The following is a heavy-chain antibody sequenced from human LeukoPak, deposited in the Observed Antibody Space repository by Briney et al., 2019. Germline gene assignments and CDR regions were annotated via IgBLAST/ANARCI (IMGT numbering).Heavy chain of an antibody. CDR1: GYSFTNYW. V-gene: IGHV5-51*01. J-gene: IGHJ4*02. Sequence: GESLKISRKGSGYSFTNYWIGWVRQMPGKGLEWMGIIYPRDSFTRYSPSFQGQVTISVDKSISTAYLQWDSLKASDTAMYYCARQPNPDFDYWGQGTLVTVSS. CDR2: IYPRDSFT. CDR3: ARQPNPDFDY.